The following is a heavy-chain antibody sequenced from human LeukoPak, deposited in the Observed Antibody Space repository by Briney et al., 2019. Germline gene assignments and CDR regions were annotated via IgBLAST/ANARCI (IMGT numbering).Heavy chain of an antibody. CDR1: GGSFSGYY. Sequence: SETLSLTCAVYGGSFSGYYWSWIRQPPGKGLEWIGEINHSGSTNYNPSLKSRVTISVDTSKNQFSLKLSSVTAADTAVYYCARHYYDSSGYDFDYWGQGTLVTVSS. J-gene: IGHJ4*02. CDR2: INHSGST. CDR3: ARHYYDSSGYDFDY. D-gene: IGHD3-22*01. V-gene: IGHV4-34*01.